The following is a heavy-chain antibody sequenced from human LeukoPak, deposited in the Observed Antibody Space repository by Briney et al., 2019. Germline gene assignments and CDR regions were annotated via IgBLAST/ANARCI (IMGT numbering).Heavy chain of an antibody. D-gene: IGHD6-19*01. CDR1: GGSISSGGYY. V-gene: IGHV4-30-2*01. J-gene: IGHJ4*02. CDR3: ARVSFHTSGYEQWLALRDEYYFDY. Sequence: PSQTLSLTCTVSGGSISSGGYYWSWIRQPPGKGLEWIGYIYHSGSTYYNPSLKSRVTISVDRSKNQFSLKLSSVTAADTAVYYCARVSFHTSGYEQWLALRDEYYFDYWGRGTLVTVSS. CDR2: IYHSGST.